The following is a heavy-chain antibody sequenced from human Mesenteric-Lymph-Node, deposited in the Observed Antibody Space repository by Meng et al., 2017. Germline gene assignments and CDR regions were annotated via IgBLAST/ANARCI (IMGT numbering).Heavy chain of an antibody. CDR1: GYSFTSYW. CDR3: ARQYYDFWSGSLFDI. Sequence: KVSCKGSGYSFTSYWIGWVRQMPGKGLEWMGIIYPGDSDTRYSPSFQGQVTISADKSISTAYLQWSSLKASDTAMYYCARQYYDFWSGSLFDIWGQGTMVTVSS. V-gene: IGHV5-51*01. D-gene: IGHD3-3*01. J-gene: IGHJ3*02. CDR2: IYPGDSDT.